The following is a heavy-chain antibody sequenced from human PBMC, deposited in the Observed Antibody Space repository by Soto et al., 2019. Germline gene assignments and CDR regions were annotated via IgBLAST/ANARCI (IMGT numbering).Heavy chain of an antibody. D-gene: IGHD3-9*01. J-gene: IGHJ4*02. CDR3: ARDSEDILTYLGAHPYFDY. CDR1: GFTFSSYG. CDR2: IWYDGSNK. Sequence: QVQLVESGGGVVQPGRSLRLSCAASGFTFSSYGMHWVRQAPGKGLEWVAVIWYDGSNKYYADSVKGRFTISRDNSKNTLYLQMNSLRAEDTAVYYCARDSEDILTYLGAHPYFDYWGQGTLVTVSS. V-gene: IGHV3-33*01.